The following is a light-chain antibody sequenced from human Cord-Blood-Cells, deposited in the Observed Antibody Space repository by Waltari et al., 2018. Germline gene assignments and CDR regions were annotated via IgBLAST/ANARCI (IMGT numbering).Light chain of an antibody. CDR1: SSDVGSYNL. J-gene: IGLJ3*02. V-gene: IGLV2-23*01. Sequence: QSALTQPASVSGSPGQSITISCTGTSSDVGSYNLVSWYQQHPGKAPKLMIYEGSKRPSGVSNRFSVSKSGNPASLTISGLQAEDEADYYCCSYAGSWVFGGGTKLTVL. CDR2: EGS. CDR3: CSYAGSWV.